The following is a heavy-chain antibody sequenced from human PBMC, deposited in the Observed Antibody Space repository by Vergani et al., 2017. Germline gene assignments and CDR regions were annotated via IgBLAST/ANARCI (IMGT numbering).Heavy chain of an antibody. Sequence: QVQLVQSGAEVKKPGASVKVSCKASGYTFRNYRITWVRQASGQGLEWLGWISPYNGHTKYAQKLQDRVTMITDTSTTTAYIEVRGLRSDDTAVYYCAREGQQLVPEDLWGRGTLVTVSS. V-gene: IGHV1-18*01. CDR2: ISPYNGHT. J-gene: IGHJ2*01. D-gene: IGHD6-13*01. CDR3: AREGQQLVPEDL. CDR1: GYTFRNYR.